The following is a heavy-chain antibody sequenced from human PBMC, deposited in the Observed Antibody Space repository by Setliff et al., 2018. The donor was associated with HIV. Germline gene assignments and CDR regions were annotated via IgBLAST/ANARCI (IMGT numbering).Heavy chain of an antibody. J-gene: IGHJ6*03. CDR3: ARGLTIFGVATPGIYSFMDV. Sequence: KTSETLSLTCTVSGGSISINNYYWAWVRQPPGKGLEWIGSVHKSGNSYYKPSLKSRVTISVDTSENHFSLKLSSVTAADTAVYYCARGLTIFGVATPGIYSFMDVWGKGTTVTVSS. CDR2: VHKSGNS. CDR1: GGSISINNYY. D-gene: IGHD3-3*01. V-gene: IGHV4-39*02.